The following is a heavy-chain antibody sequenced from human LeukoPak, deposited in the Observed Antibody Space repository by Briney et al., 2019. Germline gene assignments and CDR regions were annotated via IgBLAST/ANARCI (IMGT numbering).Heavy chain of an antibody. Sequence: SGGSLRLSCAASGFTFSNYEMNWVRQAPGKGLEWVSYINTRGSTMYYADSAKGRFTISGDNAKNSLYLQMHSLRAEDTAVYYCARDWSGYSGYDAFDIWGQGTLVTVSS. CDR2: INTRGSTM. J-gene: IGHJ3*02. D-gene: IGHD5-12*01. V-gene: IGHV3-48*03. CDR3: ARDWSGYSGYDAFDI. CDR1: GFTFSNYE.